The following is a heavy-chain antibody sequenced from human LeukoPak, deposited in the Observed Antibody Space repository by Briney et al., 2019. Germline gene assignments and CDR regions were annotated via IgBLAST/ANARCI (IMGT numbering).Heavy chain of an antibody. Sequence: GGSLRLSCAASGFTFSSYGTHWVRQAPGKGLEWVAVISYDGSNKYYADSVKGRFTISRDNSKNTLYLQMNSLRAEDTAVYYCAKDRGGLDYWGQGTLVTVSS. V-gene: IGHV3-30*18. D-gene: IGHD3-16*01. CDR3: AKDRGGLDY. J-gene: IGHJ4*02. CDR2: ISYDGSNK. CDR1: GFTFSSYG.